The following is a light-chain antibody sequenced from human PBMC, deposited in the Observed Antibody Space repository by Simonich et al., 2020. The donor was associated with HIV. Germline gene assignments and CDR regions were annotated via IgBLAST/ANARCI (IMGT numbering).Light chain of an antibody. CDR1: SSDVCTYNL. CDR2: EGT. V-gene: IGLV2-14*02. Sequence: QSALTQPASVSGSPGQSITISCTGTSSDVCTYNLVSWYQQHPGKAPKLMLYEGTTRPSGFSNRFSASKSGNTASLTSSGLQAEDEADYYCWSYTSSSTWVFGGGTKLTVL. J-gene: IGLJ3*02. CDR3: WSYTSSSTWV.